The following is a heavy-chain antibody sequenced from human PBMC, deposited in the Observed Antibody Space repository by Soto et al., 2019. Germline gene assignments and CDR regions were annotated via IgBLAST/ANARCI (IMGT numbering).Heavy chain of an antibody. CDR3: SVTVSSSWYFDY. J-gene: IGHJ4*02. D-gene: IGHD6-13*01. V-gene: IGHV3-23*01. CDR2: ISGSGVNT. CDR1: GFTFSSYG. Sequence: PGGSLRLSCAASGFTFSSYGMSWVRQAPGKGLEWVSAISGSGVNTYYADSVKGRFTISRDNSKNTLYLQMNSLRAEDTAVYYSSVTVSSSWYFDYWGQGTLVTVSS.